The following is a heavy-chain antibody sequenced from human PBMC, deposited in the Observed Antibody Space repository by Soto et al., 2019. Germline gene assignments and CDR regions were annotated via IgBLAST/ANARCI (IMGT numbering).Heavy chain of an antibody. V-gene: IGHV1-69*01. J-gene: IGHJ6*02. D-gene: IGHD1-26*01. Sequence: QVQLVQSGTEVQKPGSSVKVSCKASGGTFSSYPITWVRQAPGQGLEWMGGIIPIFGQPNYAQKFQGRVTITPDESTSTVYTELSSLRSEDTAVYYCARESRLGGGGMDVWGQGTTVTVSS. CDR1: GGTFSSYP. CDR2: IIPIFGQP. CDR3: ARESRLGGGGMDV.